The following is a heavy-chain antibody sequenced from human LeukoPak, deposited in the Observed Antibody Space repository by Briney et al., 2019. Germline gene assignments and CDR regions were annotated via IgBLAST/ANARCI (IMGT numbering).Heavy chain of an antibody. J-gene: IGHJ3*02. CDR2: INRDVSSI. V-gene: IGHV3-74*01. CDR3: ARGAFDI. Sequence: QTGGSLRLSCAASGFSFSSYWMHWVRQAPGKGLVWVSRINRDVSSITYADSVKGRFTISSDNAKNTLYLQMNSLRAEDTAVYYCARGAFDIWGQGTMVTVSS. CDR1: GFSFSSYW.